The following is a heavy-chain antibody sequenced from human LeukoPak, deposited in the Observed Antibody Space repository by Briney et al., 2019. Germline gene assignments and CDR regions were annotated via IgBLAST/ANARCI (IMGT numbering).Heavy chain of an antibody. D-gene: IGHD3-22*01. CDR3: AKDSFKGIVVVITTGGGDY. CDR2: ITGSADIT. J-gene: IGHJ4*02. Sequence: GGSLRLSCAASGFTFSNYGMNWVRQAPGKGLEWVSGITGSADITYYADSVKGRFTISRDNSKNTLYLQINSLRAEDTAVYYCAKDSFKGIVVVITTGGGDYWGQGTLVTVSS. CDR1: GFTFSNYG. V-gene: IGHV3-23*01.